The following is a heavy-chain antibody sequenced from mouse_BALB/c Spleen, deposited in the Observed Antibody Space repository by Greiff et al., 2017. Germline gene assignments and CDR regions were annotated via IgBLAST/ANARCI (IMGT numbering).Heavy chain of an antibody. CDR2: IYPGDGDT. Sequence: QVLVKQSGAELVRPGSSVKISCKASGYAFSSYWMNWVKQRPGQGLEWIGQIYPGDGDTNYNGKVKGKATLTADKSSSTAYLQLSSLTSEDSAVYFCARRGDYYYAWFAYWGQGTLVTVSA. V-gene: IGHV1-80*01. CDR3: ARRGDYYYAWFAY. D-gene: IGHD2-4*01. CDR1: GYAFSSYW. J-gene: IGHJ3*01.